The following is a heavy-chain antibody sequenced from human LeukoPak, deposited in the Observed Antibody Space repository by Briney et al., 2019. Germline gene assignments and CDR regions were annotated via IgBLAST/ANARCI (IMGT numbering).Heavy chain of an antibody. V-gene: IGHV1-2*02. Sequence: GASVKVSCKASGYTFTGYYMHWVRQAPGQGLEWMGWINPNSGGTNYAQKFQGRVTMTRDTSISTAYMELSRLRSDDTAVYYCARGLPYDSSAQQVDYWGQGTLVTVSS. J-gene: IGHJ4*02. CDR3: ARGLPYDSSAQQVDY. CDR2: INPNSGGT. CDR1: GYTFTGYY. D-gene: IGHD3-22*01.